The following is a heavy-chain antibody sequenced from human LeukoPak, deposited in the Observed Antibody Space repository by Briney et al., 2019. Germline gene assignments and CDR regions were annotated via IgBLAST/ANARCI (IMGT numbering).Heavy chain of an antibody. Sequence: GGSLRLSCAASGFTFSNYEMTWVRQAPGKGLEWIADITISGHTKNYADSVKGRFTISRDNAGTSLYLQMNSLRVEDTGVYYCARGDPHADLWGQGTLVTVSS. CDR2: ITISGHTK. V-gene: IGHV3-48*03. CDR1: GFTFSNYE. CDR3: ARGDPHADL. J-gene: IGHJ5*02.